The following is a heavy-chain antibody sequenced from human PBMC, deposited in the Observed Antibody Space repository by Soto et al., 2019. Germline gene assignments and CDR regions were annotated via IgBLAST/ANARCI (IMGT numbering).Heavy chain of an antibody. V-gene: IGHV4-34*01. D-gene: IGHD3-3*01. CDR1: GGSFSGYH. CDR3: ARGPSFPVFGWFDP. Sequence: SETLSLTCAVYGGSFSGYHWSWIRQPPGKGLEWIGEINHSGSTNYNPSLKSRVTISVDTSKNQFSLKLSSVTAADTAVYYCARGPSFPVFGWFDPWGQGTLVTVSS. J-gene: IGHJ5*02. CDR2: INHSGST.